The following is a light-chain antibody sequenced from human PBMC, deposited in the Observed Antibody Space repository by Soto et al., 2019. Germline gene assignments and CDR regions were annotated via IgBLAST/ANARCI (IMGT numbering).Light chain of an antibody. Sequence: TVMTQSPATLSMSPGDRAALSCRASLNVATNMAWYQQKPGQAPRLLIYGASIRATGVPARFTGSGSGTEVTLTLNHPPSEEFSVVYCHQDKTGPPTFGPGTRVEV. CDR3: HQDKTGPPT. CDR2: GAS. J-gene: IGKJ1*01. V-gene: IGKV3-15*01. CDR1: LNVATN.